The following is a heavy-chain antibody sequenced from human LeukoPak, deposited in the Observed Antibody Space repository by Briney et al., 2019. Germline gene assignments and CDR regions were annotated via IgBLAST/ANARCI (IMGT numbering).Heavy chain of an antibody. D-gene: IGHD3-22*01. CDR2: ISGGGVNT. Sequence: PGGSLRLSCAASGFTFSSSVMSWVRQAPGKGLEWVSGISGGGVNTYYANSVKGRFTISRDNSKNTLYLQMNSLRAEDTAAYYCAKGSYYDSSGSFYFDYWGQGTLVTVSS. J-gene: IGHJ4*02. CDR3: AKGSYYDSSGSFYFDY. CDR1: GFTFSSSV. V-gene: IGHV3-23*01.